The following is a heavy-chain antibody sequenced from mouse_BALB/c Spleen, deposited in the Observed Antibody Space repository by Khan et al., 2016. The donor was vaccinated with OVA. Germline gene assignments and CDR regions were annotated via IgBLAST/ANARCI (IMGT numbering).Heavy chain of an antibody. CDR2: IWAGGST. Sequence: QVQLKESGPGLVAPSQSLSITCTVSGFSLTSYGVHWVRQPPGKGLEWLGVIWAGGSTNYNSALMSRLSINKDNSKSQVFLKMNSLQTDDTAMYYCARADGRSYWYFDVWGAGTTVTVSS. CDR1: GFSLTSYG. CDR3: ARADGRSYWYFDV. J-gene: IGHJ1*01. D-gene: IGHD1-1*01. V-gene: IGHV2-9*02.